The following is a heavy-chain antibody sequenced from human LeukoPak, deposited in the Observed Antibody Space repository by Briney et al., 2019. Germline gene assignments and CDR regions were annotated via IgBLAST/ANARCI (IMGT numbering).Heavy chain of an antibody. D-gene: IGHD3-22*01. CDR2: IIPIFGTA. V-gene: IGHV1-69*05. CDR1: GGTFSSYA. CDR3: ARANFKGLTYYYDSSGYSD. J-gene: IGHJ4*02. Sequence: ASVKVSCKASGGTFSSYAISWVRQAPGQGLEWMERIIPIFGTANYAQKFQGRVTITTDESTSTAYMELSSLRSEDTAVYYCARANFKGLTYYYDSSGYSDWGQGTLVTVSS.